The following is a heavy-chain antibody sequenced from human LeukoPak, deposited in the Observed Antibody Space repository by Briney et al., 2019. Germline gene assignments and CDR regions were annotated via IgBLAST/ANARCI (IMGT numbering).Heavy chain of an antibody. CDR3: AKDLLGSTRGVSSSSWPRSNAKNWFDP. D-gene: IGHD6-13*01. CDR1: GFTFSSYG. J-gene: IGHJ5*02. Sequence: GGSLRLSCAASGFTFSSYGMHWVRQAPGKGLEWVAFIRYDGSNKYYADSVKGRFTISRDNSKNTLYLQMNSLRAEDTAVYYCAKDLLGSTRGVSSSSWPRSNAKNWFDPWGQGTLVTVSS. CDR2: IRYDGSNK. V-gene: IGHV3-30*02.